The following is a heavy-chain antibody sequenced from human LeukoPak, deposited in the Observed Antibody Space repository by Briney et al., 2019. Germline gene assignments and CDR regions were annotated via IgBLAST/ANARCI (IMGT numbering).Heavy chain of an antibody. CDR2: IWDDGSNR. CDR3: ARELWYLDC. CDR1: GFTFSSYV. D-gene: IGHD2-15*01. Sequence: GGSLRLSCAAPGFTFSSYVMHGVRQAPGKGLEWVAVIWDDGSNRYYADPVKGRFTISRDNSKSTLYLQMNSLRAQDTAVYYCARELWYLDCWGQGTLVTVSS. V-gene: IGHV3-33*01. J-gene: IGHJ4*02.